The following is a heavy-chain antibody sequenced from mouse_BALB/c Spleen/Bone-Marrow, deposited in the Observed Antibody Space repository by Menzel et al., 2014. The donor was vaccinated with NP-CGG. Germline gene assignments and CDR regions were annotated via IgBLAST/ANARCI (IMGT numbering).Heavy chain of an antibody. Sequence: EVMLVESGGGLVQPGGSLRLSCATSGFTFTDYYMSWVRQPPGKALEWLGFTRDKANGYTTEYSASVKGRFTISRDNSQSILYLQMNTLGAEDSATYYCARDAYRYAMDYWGQGTSVTVSS. V-gene: IGHV7-3*02. J-gene: IGHJ4*01. CDR1: GFTFTDYY. D-gene: IGHD2-14*01. CDR2: TRDKANGYTT. CDR3: ARDAYRYAMDY.